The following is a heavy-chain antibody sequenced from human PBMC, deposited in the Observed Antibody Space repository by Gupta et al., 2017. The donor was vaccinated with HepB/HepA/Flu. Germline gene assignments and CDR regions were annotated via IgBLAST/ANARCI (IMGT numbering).Heavy chain of an antibody. J-gene: IGHJ4*02. Sequence: VRQPPGKGLEWIGEIYHSGSTNYNPSLKSRVTISVDKSQNQFSLKLSSVTAADTAVYSCAREARSSFDYWGQGTLVTVSS. CDR3: AREARSSFDY. V-gene: IGHV4-4*01. CDR2: IYHSGST. D-gene: IGHD6-6*01.